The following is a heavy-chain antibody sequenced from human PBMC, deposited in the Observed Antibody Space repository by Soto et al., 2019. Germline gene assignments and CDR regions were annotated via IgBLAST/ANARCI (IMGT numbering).Heavy chain of an antibody. Sequence: ASVKVSCKASGYTFTDYYMHWVRQAPGQGLEWMGWIKPNSGGTKYAQKFQGWVTMTRDTSISTVYMELNRLTSDDTAVYYCARGRRDSSSWYRLDPWGQGTLVTVSS. CDR1: GYTFTDYY. J-gene: IGHJ5*02. CDR3: ARGRRDSSSWYRLDP. D-gene: IGHD6-13*01. V-gene: IGHV1-2*04. CDR2: IKPNSGGT.